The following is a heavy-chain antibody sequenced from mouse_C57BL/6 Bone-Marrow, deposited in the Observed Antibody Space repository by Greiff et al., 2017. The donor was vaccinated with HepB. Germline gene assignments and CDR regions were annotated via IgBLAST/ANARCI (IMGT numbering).Heavy chain of an antibody. J-gene: IGHJ4*01. V-gene: IGHV3-5*01. CDR2: IYYSGTI. D-gene: IGHD1-1*01. CDR3: ARGYYGSSPFAMDY. CDR1: GISITTGNYR. Sequence: EVQLQESGPGLVKPSQTVFLTCTVTGISITTGNYRWSWIRQFPGNKLEWIGYIYYSGTITYNPSLTSRTTITRDTPKNQFFLEMNSLTAEDTATYYCARGYYGSSPFAMDYWGQGTSVTVSS.